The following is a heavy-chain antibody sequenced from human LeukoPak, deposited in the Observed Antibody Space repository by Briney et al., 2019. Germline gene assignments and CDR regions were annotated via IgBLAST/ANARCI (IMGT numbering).Heavy chain of an antibody. V-gene: IGHV4-59*01. Sequence: SETLSLTCTVSGGSITSYYWSWIRQPPGKGLEWIGYIYYSGSTNYNPSLKSRVTISVDTSKNQFSLKLSSVTAADTAVYYCASGATSWAHMDVWGKGTTVTVSS. CDR3: ASGATSWAHMDV. CDR1: GGSITSYY. J-gene: IGHJ6*03. CDR2: IYYSGST. D-gene: IGHD3-16*01.